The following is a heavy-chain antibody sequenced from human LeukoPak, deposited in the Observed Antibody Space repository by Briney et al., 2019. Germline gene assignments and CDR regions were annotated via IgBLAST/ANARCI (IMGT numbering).Heavy chain of an antibody. V-gene: IGHV3-30*04. CDR1: GFTFSSYA. J-gene: IGHJ4*02. CDR2: ISYDGSNK. Sequence: GRSLRLSCAASGFTFSSYAMHWVRQAPGKGLEWVAVISYDGSNKYYADSVKGRFTISRDNSKNTLYLQMNSLRAEDTAVYYCAREDDHYYDSSGYQFGFDYWGQGTLVTVSS. D-gene: IGHD3-22*01. CDR3: AREDDHYYDSSGYQFGFDY.